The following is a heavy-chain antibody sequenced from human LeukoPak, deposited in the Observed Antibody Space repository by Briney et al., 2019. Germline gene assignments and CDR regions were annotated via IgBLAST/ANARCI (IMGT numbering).Heavy chain of an antibody. D-gene: IGHD3-10*01. CDR3: AKDHITMVRGVRDSWFDP. V-gene: IGHV3-30*18. CDR1: GFTFSSYD. J-gene: IGHJ5*02. Sequence: PGRSLRLSCAASGFTFSSYDMHWVRQAPGKGLEWVAVISYDGSNKYYADSVKGRFTISRDNSKNTLYLQMNSLRAEDTAVYYCAKDHITMVRGVRDSWFDPWGQGTLVTVSS. CDR2: ISYDGSNK.